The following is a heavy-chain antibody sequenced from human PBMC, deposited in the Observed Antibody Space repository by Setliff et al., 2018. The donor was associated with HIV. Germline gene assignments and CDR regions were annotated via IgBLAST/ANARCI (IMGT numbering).Heavy chain of an antibody. CDR2: IYHSGST. CDR3: ARGVVGATYDVFDI. CDR1: GGSISSSDW. J-gene: IGHJ3*02. V-gene: IGHV4-4*02. D-gene: IGHD1-26*01. Sequence: SETLSLTCAVSGGSISSSDWWSWVRQPPGKGLEWIGEIYHSGSTNYNSSLKSRVTMSVDKSKNQFSLKLSSVTAADTAVYYCARGVVGATYDVFDIWAQGTMVTVSS.